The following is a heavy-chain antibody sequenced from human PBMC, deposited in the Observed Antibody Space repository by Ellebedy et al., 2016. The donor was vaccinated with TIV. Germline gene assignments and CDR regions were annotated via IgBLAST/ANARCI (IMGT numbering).Heavy chain of an antibody. CDR2: ISGSGDST. V-gene: IGHV3-23*01. D-gene: IGHD3-10*01. Sequence: GESLKISCADSGFTFSSYVMSWVRQAPGKGLEWVSTISGSGDSTHYADSVKGRFTISRDNSKNTLYLQMNSLRAEDTAVYYCARGFRFGMDVWGQGTTVTVSS. J-gene: IGHJ6*02. CDR3: ARGFRFGMDV. CDR1: GFTFSSYV.